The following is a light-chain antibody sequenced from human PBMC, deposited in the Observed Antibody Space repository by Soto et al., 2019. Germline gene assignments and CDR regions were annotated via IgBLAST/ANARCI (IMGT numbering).Light chain of an antibody. J-gene: IGKJ1*01. V-gene: IGKV1-5*01. CDR3: QQYNSYS. CDR1: QSISNW. CDR2: HAS. Sequence: DIQARQSPATLPASVGDRVTITCRASQSISNWLAWYQQKPGTAPKVLIYHASNLQSGVPSRFSGSGSGTETTLTIRSLQPDHLATYSRQQYNSYSFGQGTKV.